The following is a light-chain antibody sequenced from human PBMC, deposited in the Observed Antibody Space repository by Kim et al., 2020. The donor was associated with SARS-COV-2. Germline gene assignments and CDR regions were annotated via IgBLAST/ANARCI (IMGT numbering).Light chain of an antibody. CDR1: LVNMGSNF. Sequence: RVSIPCAESLVNMGSNFAAGYQQIPGPAPQPLIYRNNLRPSGGPDRFSGSKSGTSASLAISGLRSEDEADYYCAAWDDSLSGNWVFGGGTQLTVL. CDR3: AAWDDSLSGNWV. CDR2: RNN. J-gene: IGLJ3*02. V-gene: IGLV1-47*01.